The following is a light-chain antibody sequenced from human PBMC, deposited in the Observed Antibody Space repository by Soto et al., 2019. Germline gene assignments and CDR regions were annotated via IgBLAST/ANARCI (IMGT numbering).Light chain of an antibody. V-gene: IGKV1-12*01. CDR2: GAS. CDR1: RDISNS. CDR3: QKTSAFPRT. J-gene: IGKJ1*01. Sequence: DIQMTQSPSSVSASVGDRLTITCRASRDISNSLAWYQQTPGKAPKLLLRGASSLHRGVPSRFSGGGAGTDFTLTISSLQPEDFATYYCQKTSAFPRTFGQGTKVDVK.